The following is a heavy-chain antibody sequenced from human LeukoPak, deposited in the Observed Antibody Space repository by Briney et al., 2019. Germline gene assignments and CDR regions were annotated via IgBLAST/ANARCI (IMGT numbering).Heavy chain of an antibody. CDR2: IKQDGREK. J-gene: IGHJ4*02. D-gene: IGHD6-19*01. V-gene: IGHV3-7*01. CDR3: ARDWGNGWPDY. CDR1: GFTFSSYW. Sequence: GGSLRLSCAASGFTFSSYWMSWARQAPGKGLEWVDNIKQDGREKYYVDSVKGRFTISRDNAKNSLYLQMNSLRAEDTAVYYCARDWGNGWPDYWGQGTLVTVSS.